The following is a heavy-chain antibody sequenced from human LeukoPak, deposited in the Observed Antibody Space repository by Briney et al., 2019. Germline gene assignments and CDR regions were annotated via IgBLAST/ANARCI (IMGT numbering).Heavy chain of an antibody. J-gene: IGHJ4*02. CDR3: ARGVPEYYDFWSGYFYYFDY. CDR2: IYYSGST. Sequence: SETLSLTCTVSGGSISSYYWSWIRQPPGKGLEWIGYIYYSGSTNYNPSLKSRVTISVNTSKNQFSLKLTSVTAADTAVYYCARGVPEYYDFWSGYFYYFDYWGQGTLVTVSS. D-gene: IGHD3-3*01. CDR1: GGSISSYY. V-gene: IGHV4-59*01.